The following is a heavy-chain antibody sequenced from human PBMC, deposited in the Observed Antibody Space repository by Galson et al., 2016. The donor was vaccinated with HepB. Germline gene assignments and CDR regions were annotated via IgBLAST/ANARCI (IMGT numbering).Heavy chain of an antibody. V-gene: IGHV1-18*01. D-gene: IGHD3-3*01. CDR2: ISVYNGNT. Sequence: SVKVSCKASDYTFTGYGINWVRQAPGQGIEWMGWISVYNGNTDYAQIFKDRITLTTDTATSTAYMELRRLRLDDTAIYYCARFRDLLREGMDVGGEGTSVTGSP. J-gene: IGHJ6*04. CDR1: DYTFTGYG. CDR3: ARFRDLLREGMDV.